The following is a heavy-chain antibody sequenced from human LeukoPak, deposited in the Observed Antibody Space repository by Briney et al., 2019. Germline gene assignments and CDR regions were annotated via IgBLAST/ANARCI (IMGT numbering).Heavy chain of an antibody. CDR1: GFTFGDYA. D-gene: IGHD3-10*01. Sequence: GGSLRLSCTASGFTFGDYAMSWVRQAPGKGLEWVGRIKKKGDGGTTDYAAPVKGRFTISRDDSKNMLYLEMNNLKIEDTAVYYCTTVTMVRDYDYWGQGTLVTVSS. V-gene: IGHV3-15*01. J-gene: IGHJ4*02. CDR2: IKKKGDGGTT. CDR3: TTVTMVRDYDY.